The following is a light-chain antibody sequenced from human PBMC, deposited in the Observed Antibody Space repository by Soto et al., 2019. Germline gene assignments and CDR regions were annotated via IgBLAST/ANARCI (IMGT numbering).Light chain of an antibody. CDR1: QSFLYSSNNKNY. V-gene: IGKV4-1*01. CDR3: QQYYSTPLT. Sequence: DIVMTQSPDSLAVSLGERATINCKSSQSFLYSSNNKNYLAWYQQKPGQPPKLLIYWASTRESGVPDRFGGSGSGTDFTLTISSLQAEDVAVYYCQQYYSTPLTFAGGTKVDIK. J-gene: IGKJ4*01. CDR2: WAS.